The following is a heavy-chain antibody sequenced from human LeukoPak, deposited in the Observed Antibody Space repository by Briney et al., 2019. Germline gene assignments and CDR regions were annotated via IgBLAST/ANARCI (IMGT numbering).Heavy chain of an antibody. CDR1: GFTFSSYA. J-gene: IGHJ4*02. V-gene: IGHV3-30-3*01. D-gene: IGHD7-27*01. CDR3: AKANWGNPFDS. Sequence: GGSLRLSCAASGFTFSSYAMHWVRQAPGKGLEWVAVISYDGSNKYYADSVKGRFTISRDNSKNTLYLQMNSLRAEDTAVYYCAKANWGNPFDSWGQGTLVTVSS. CDR2: ISYDGSNK.